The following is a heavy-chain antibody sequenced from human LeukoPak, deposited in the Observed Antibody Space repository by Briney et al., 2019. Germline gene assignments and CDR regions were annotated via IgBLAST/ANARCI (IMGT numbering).Heavy chain of an antibody. CDR1: GFTFSRYS. CDR3: ARVTYYYDSSGSRVSYFDY. J-gene: IGHJ4*02. CDR2: ISSSTTTI. D-gene: IGHD3-22*01. V-gene: IGHV3-48*01. Sequence: GGSLRLSSAASGFTFSRYSMSWVRQAPGKRLEWVSYISSSTTTIYYADSVKGRFTISRDNAKNSLYLQMSRLRAKDTAVYYCARVTYYYDSSGSRVSYFDYWGQGTLVTVSS.